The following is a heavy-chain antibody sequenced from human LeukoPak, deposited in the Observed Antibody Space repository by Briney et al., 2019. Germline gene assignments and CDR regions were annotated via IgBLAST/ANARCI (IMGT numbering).Heavy chain of an antibody. Sequence: PGGSLRLSCAASGFTFSLYWMTWVRQAPGKGLEWVANIKQDGSEKYYVGSVKGRFTISRDNAKNSLYLQMNSLRVEGTAVYYCARVDPEAAADDFWGQGTLVTVSS. V-gene: IGHV3-7*05. D-gene: IGHD6-13*01. CDR2: IKQDGSEK. CDR3: ARVDPEAAADDF. J-gene: IGHJ4*02. CDR1: GFTFSLYW.